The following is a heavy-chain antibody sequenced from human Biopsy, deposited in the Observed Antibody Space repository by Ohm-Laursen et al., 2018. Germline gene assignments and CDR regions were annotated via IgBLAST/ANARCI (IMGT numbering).Heavy chain of an antibody. CDR2: IDWDDAK. Sequence: PTQTLTLTGTLSGFSLNTRGMSVTWIRQPPGKALERLARIDWDDAKFYNGSLKTRLTISQDTSENHVVLTLSDVDPVDTATYYCARIPILVVPAAIVYRHRRHLQGLDVWGQGTTVIVSS. CDR1: GFSLNTRGMS. J-gene: IGHJ6*02. V-gene: IGHV2-70*16. D-gene: IGHD2-2*02. CDR3: ARIPILVVPAAIVYRHRRHLQGLDV.